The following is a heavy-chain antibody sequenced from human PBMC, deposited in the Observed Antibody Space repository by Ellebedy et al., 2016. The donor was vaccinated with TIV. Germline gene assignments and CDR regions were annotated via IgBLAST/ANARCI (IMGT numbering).Heavy chain of an antibody. V-gene: IGHV3-66*01. CDR1: GFTFSSYW. J-gene: IGHJ2*01. CDR3: ARDSAIVTPGPAWYFDV. CDR2: VYSNGGS. D-gene: IGHD2-2*01. Sequence: GESLKISCAASGFTFSSYWMNWVRQAPGKGLQWVSVVYSNGGSYHTDSVKGRSSTSRDTSKNTLSLLINSLRAEDAGVYYCARDSAIVTPGPAWYFDVWGRGTLVTVSS.